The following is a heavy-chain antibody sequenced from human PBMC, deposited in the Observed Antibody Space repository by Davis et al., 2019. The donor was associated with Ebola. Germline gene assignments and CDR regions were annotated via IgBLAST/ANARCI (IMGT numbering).Heavy chain of an antibody. J-gene: IGHJ4*02. Sequence: ASVKVSCNASGYIFSNYDINWVRQASGQGLEWMGWMNAYSGHTGYVEKFKDRISMTRDPSITTAYMELRSLKVDDTAVYYCARGYSPKCRGGDCVDDFWGQGTLVTVSS. CDR2: MNAYSGHT. CDR3: ARGYSPKCRGGDCVDDF. D-gene: IGHD2-21*02. V-gene: IGHV1-8*01. CDR1: GYIFSNYD.